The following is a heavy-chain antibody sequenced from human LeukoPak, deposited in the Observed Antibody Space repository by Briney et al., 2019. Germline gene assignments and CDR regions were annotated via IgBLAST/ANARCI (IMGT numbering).Heavy chain of an antibody. Sequence: GRSLRLSCAASGFTFSSYGMHWVRQAPGKGLEWVAVISYDGSNKYYADSVKGRFTISRDNSKNTLYLQMNSLRAEDTAVYYCAKDGRRGSYYPALDYWGQGTLVTVSS. CDR3: AKDGRRGSYYPALDY. V-gene: IGHV3-30*18. J-gene: IGHJ4*02. CDR1: GFTFSSYG. D-gene: IGHD1-26*01. CDR2: ISYDGSNK.